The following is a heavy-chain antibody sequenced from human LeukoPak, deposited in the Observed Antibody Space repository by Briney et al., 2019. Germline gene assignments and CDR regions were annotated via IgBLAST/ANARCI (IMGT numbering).Heavy chain of an antibody. Sequence: ASVKVSCKASGYTFTGYYMHWVRQAPGQGLEWMGWINPNSGGTNYAQKFQGRVTMTRDTSISTAYMELSSLKSDDTAVYYCARDWTRYSSSCWFDPWGQGTLVTVSS. CDR3: ARDWTRYSSSCWFDP. CDR2: INPNSGGT. CDR1: GYTFTGYY. J-gene: IGHJ5*02. V-gene: IGHV1-2*02. D-gene: IGHD6-13*01.